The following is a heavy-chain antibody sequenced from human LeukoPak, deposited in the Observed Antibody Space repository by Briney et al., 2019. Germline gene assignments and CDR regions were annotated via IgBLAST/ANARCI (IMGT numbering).Heavy chain of an antibody. J-gene: IGHJ4*02. CDR1: GFTFSSYG. CDR3: ARDGSDRTGYYYAL. CDR2: ISGSGGST. Sequence: GGTLRLSCAASGFTFSSYGMSWVRQAPGKGLEWVSAISGSGGSTYYADSVKGRFTISRDNSKNTLYLQMNSLRAEDTAVYYCARDGSDRTGYYYALWGQGTLVTVSS. V-gene: IGHV3-23*01. D-gene: IGHD3-22*01.